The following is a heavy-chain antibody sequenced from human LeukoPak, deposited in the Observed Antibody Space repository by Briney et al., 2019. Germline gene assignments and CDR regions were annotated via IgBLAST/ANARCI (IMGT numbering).Heavy chain of an antibody. CDR3: AKNGERGAYCSGGSCYPYYYYYIDV. Sequence: GGTLRLSCAASGFTFSSYVMSWVRQAPGKGLEWVSAISATVGITYYADSVKGRFTISRDNFKNTLYLQMNSLRAEDTAIYYCAKNGERGAYCSGGSCYPYYYYYIDVWGKGTTVTISS. V-gene: IGHV3-23*01. CDR2: ISATVGIT. CDR1: GFTFSSYV. J-gene: IGHJ6*03. D-gene: IGHD2-15*01.